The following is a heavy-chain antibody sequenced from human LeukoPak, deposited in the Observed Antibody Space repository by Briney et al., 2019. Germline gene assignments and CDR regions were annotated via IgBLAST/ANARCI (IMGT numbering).Heavy chain of an antibody. V-gene: IGHV4-34*01. CDR2: INHSGST. J-gene: IGHJ3*02. D-gene: IGHD2-2*01. CDR1: GRSFSGYY. CDR3: ASPTSYCSSSSCWDAFDI. Sequence: SETLSLTCAVYGRSFSGYYWTWIRQPPGKGLEWIGEINHSGSTNYNPSLKSRVTISVDTSKNRFSLKLSSVTAADTAVYYCASPTSYCSSSSCWDAFDIWGQGTMVTVSS.